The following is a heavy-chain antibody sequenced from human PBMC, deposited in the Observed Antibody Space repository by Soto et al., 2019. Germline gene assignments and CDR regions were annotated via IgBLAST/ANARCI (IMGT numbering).Heavy chain of an antibody. V-gene: IGHV4-34*01. Sequence: QVQLQQWGAGLLKPSETLSLTCAVYGGSFSGYYWSWIRQPPGKGLEWIGEINHSGSTNYNPSLKSRVTISVDTSKNQFPLKLSSVTAADTAVYYCARGGGLSRTGDYWGQGTLVTVSS. CDR3: ARGGGLSRTGDY. CDR2: INHSGST. J-gene: IGHJ4*02. CDR1: GGSFSGYY. D-gene: IGHD3-16*02.